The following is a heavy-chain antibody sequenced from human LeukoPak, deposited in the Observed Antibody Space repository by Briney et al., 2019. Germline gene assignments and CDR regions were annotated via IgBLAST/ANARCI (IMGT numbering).Heavy chain of an antibody. J-gene: IGHJ3*02. Sequence: PGGSLRLSCAASGFTFSDYYMSWIRQAPGKGLEWVSYISSISSYTNYADSVKSRFTISRDNAKNSLYLQMNSLRAEDTAVYYCARDLGDRGAFDIWGQGTMVTVSS. CDR2: ISSISSYT. CDR1: GFTFSDYY. CDR3: ARDLGDRGAFDI. D-gene: IGHD3-10*01. V-gene: IGHV3-11*05.